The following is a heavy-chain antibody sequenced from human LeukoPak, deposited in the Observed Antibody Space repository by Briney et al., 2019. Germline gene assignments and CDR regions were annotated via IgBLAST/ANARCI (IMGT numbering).Heavy chain of an antibody. CDR2: IWYDGSKK. V-gene: IGHV3-33*01. Sequence: PGGSLRLSCAASGFTFSSYGMHWVRQAPGKGLEWVAVIWYDGSKKYYADSVKGRFTISRDNAKNSLYLQMNSLRDEDTAVYYCARRMGGELVAFDIWGQGTMVTVSS. J-gene: IGHJ3*02. CDR1: GFTFSSYG. D-gene: IGHD1-7*01. CDR3: ARRMGGELVAFDI.